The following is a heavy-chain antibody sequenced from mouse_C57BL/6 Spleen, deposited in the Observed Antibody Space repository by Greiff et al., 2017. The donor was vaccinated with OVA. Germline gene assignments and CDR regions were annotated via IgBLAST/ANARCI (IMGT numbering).Heavy chain of an antibody. V-gene: IGHV14-2*01. Sequence: EVQLQQSGAELVKPGASVKLSCKASGYTFKDYCMHWVKQRTEQGLEWIGRIDPEDGETKYDPKFQGKATITADKSSNSAYLQLSSLTSEDTAVYCCAREVNCADFYYWGQGTTLTVSS. D-gene: IGHD4-1*01. CDR2: IDPEDGET. CDR3: AREVNCADFYY. CDR1: GYTFKDYC. J-gene: IGHJ2*01.